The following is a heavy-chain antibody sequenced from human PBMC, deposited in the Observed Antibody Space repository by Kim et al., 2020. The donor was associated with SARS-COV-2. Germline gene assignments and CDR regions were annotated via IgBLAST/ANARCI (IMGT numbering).Heavy chain of an antibody. J-gene: IGHJ4*02. CDR1: GFPFSNVW. V-gene: IGHV3-15*01. D-gene: IGHD6-13*01. Sequence: GGSLRLSGAASGFPFSNVWMSWVRQAPGRGLEWVGRIKSKTDGEATDYAAPVKGRFTMSRDDSKNTLHLQMNSLETEDTGVYYCTTLISAAGRGYWGQGTLVTVSS. CDR3: TTLISAAGRGY. CDR2: IKSKTDGEAT.